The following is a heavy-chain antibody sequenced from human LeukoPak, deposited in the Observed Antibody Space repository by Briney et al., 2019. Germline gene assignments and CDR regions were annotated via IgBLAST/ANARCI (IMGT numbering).Heavy chain of an antibody. V-gene: IGHV1-46*03. D-gene: IGHD3-22*01. CDR1: GYTFTSYY. CDR3: ARYTYYYDSSGYDESDY. CDR2: INPSGGST. Sequence: ASVKVSCKAPGYTFTSYYMHWVRQAPGQGLEWMGIINPSGGSTSYAQKFQGRVTMTRDTSTSTVYMELSSLRSEDTAVYYCARYTYYYDSSGYDESDYWGQGTLVTVSS. J-gene: IGHJ4*02.